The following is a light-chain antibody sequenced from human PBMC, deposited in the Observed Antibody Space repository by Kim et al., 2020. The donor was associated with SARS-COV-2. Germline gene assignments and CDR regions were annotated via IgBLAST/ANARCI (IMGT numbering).Light chain of an antibody. CDR3: QQTYSPPYS. CDR1: QGINDY. Sequence: SASVGDRVTITCRASQGINDYLNWYQQKPGKAPKLQVYAISTLESGVPSRFSGSGSGTEFTLTISSLQPEDFATYHCQQTYSPPYSFGPGTKLEI. V-gene: IGKV1-39*01. CDR2: AIS. J-gene: IGKJ2*03.